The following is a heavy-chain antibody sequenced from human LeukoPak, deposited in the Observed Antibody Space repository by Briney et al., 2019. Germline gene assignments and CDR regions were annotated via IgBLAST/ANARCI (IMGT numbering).Heavy chain of an antibody. CDR1: GFTFSSYW. CDR3: ARGVDKRWLQGPYDY. V-gene: IGHV3-74*01. J-gene: IGHJ4*02. D-gene: IGHD5-24*01. Sequence: GGSLRLSCAASGFTFSSYWVHWVRQAPGKGLVWVSRIDSDGSNTNYADSVKGRFTISRDNAKNTLYLQMNSLRADDTAVYYCARGVDKRWLQGPYDYWGQGTLVTVSS. CDR2: IDSDGSNT.